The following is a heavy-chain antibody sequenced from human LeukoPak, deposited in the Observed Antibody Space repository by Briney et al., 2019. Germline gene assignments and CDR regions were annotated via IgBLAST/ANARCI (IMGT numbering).Heavy chain of an antibody. CDR1: GDSIIY. J-gene: IGHJ2*01. D-gene: IGHD2-8*01. CDR2: IYDHGRT. V-gene: IGHV4-59*01. CDR3: ARGLAGHSSGAVYSDL. Sequence: SETLSLTCTVSGDSIIYWTWIRQSPGKGLEWIGVIYDHGRTEYSPSLKSRVTISLDTSKTQVSLKLRSVNAADTAVYYCARGLAGHSSGAVYSDLWGRGTLVTVSS.